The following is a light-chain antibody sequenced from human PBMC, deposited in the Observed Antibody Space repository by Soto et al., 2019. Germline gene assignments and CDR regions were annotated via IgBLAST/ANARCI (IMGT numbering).Light chain of an antibody. CDR2: GAS. V-gene: IGKV3-15*01. CDR3: QQYNNWWT. CDR1: QSVSSN. Sequence: EIVMTQSPATLSVSPGERATLSCRASQSVSSNLAWYQQKPGQAPRILISGASTSATGIPARFSGSGSGTEFTLTISSLQSEDFAVYYCQQYNNWWTFGQGTKVEIK. J-gene: IGKJ1*01.